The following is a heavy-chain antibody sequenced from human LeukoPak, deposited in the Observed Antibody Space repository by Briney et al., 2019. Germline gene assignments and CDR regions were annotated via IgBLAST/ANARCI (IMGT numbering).Heavy chain of an antibody. CDR1: GFSLDDYA. J-gene: IGHJ3*01. V-gene: IGHV3-9*01. Sequence: PGGPLRLSCAASGFSLDDYAMHWVRQAPGQGLEWVSSISWDGRNMAYAASVKGRFTISRDNAQNSLYLQMYSLKIEDTAFYYCIKDMGFDLLKDAFDLWGQGMLVTVSS. D-gene: IGHD1-26*01. CDR3: IKDMGFDLLKDAFDL. CDR2: ISWDGRNM.